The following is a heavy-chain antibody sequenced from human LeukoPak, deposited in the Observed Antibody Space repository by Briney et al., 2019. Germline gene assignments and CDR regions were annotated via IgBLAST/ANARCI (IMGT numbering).Heavy chain of an antibody. V-gene: IGHV4-4*07. CDR1: GDSISNFY. J-gene: IGHJ1*01. CDR2: IYTNEIT. Sequence: SETLSLTCTVSGDSISNFYWSWIRQPAGEGLEWIGRIYTNEITNYNPSLKNRIIMSSDTSKNQLSLKLSSVTAADTAVYYCARGNWDVDTAMEYYHHWGQGTLVTVSS. CDR3: ARGNWDVDTAMEYYHH. D-gene: IGHD5-18*01.